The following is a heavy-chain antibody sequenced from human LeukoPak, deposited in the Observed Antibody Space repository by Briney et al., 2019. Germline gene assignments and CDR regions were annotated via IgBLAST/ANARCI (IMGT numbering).Heavy chain of an antibody. CDR1: GFTFSSYA. J-gene: IGHJ4*02. V-gene: IGHV3-23*01. CDR2: IRGSGGST. Sequence: GGSLSLSCAASGFTFSSYAMSWVRQAPGKGLEWVSAIRGSGGSTYYADSVKGRFTISRDKSKNTLHLQMNSLRAEDTAVYYCAKDYGDHYFDYWGQGTLVTVSS. D-gene: IGHD4-17*01. CDR3: AKDYGDHYFDY.